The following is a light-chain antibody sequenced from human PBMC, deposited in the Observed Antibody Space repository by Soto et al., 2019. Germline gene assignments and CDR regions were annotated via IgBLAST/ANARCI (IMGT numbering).Light chain of an antibody. Sequence: DIVMTQSPLSLPVTPGEPASISCRSSQSLLHSNAYNYLDWYLQKPGQSPQLLIFLGSNRASGVPDRFSGSGSGTDFTLNISRVEAEDVGVYYCMPSLVAYTFGQGTKLEIK. CDR1: QSLLHSNAYNY. CDR2: LGS. V-gene: IGKV2-28*01. J-gene: IGKJ2*01. CDR3: MPSLVAYT.